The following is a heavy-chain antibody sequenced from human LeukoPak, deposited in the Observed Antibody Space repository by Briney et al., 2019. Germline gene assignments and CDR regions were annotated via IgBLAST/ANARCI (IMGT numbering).Heavy chain of an antibody. Sequence: PGGSLRLSCAASGFTVSSNYMTWVRQAPGKGLEWVSVIFGGGSTYYADSVKGRFTISRDNSKNTLYLQMSSLRAEDTAVYFCVRGYSFGPYGMDVWGQGTTVTVSS. CDR2: IFGGGST. V-gene: IGHV3-53*05. CDR1: GFTVSSNY. CDR3: VRGYSFGPYGMDV. D-gene: IGHD2-15*01. J-gene: IGHJ6*02.